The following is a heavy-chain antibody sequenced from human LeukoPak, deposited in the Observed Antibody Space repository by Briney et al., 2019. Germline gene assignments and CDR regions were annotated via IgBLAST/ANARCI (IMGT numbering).Heavy chain of an antibody. V-gene: IGHV4-34*01. J-gene: IGHJ3*02. CDR1: GGSFSGYY. CDR3: ASDYGDYERAFDI. D-gene: IGHD4-17*01. CDR2: INHSGST. Sequence: SETLSLTCAVYGGSFSGYYWSWIRQPPGKGLEWIGEINHSGSTNYNPSLKSRVTISVDTSKNQFSLKLSSVTAADTAVYYCASDYGDYERAFDIWGQGTMVTVSS.